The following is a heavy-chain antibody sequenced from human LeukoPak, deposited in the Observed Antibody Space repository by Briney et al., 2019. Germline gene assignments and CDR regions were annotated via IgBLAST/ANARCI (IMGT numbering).Heavy chain of an antibody. CDR3: ARDRGAIRY. V-gene: IGHV4-59*01. CDR2: IYYSGST. D-gene: IGHD2-2*02. Sequence: SETLSLTCTVSDGSISNYYWSWIRQPPGKGLEWIGYIYYSGSTNYNPSLKSRVTISVDTSKNQFSLKLSSVSAADTAVYYCARDRGAIRYWGQGTLVTVSS. CDR1: DGSISNYY. J-gene: IGHJ4*02.